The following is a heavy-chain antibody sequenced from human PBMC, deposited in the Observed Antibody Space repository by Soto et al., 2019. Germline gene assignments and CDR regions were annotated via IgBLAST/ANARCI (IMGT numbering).Heavy chain of an antibody. CDR1: GGTFSSYA. CDR2: IIPIFGTA. Sequence: QVQLGQSGAEVKKPGSSVKVSSKASGGTFSSYAISWVRQAPGQGLEWMGGIIPIFGTANYAQKFQGRVTITADESTSTAYMELSSLRSEDTAVYYCARDGGYCSGGSCYYGYWGQGTLVTVSS. J-gene: IGHJ4*02. CDR3: ARDGGYCSGGSCYYGY. V-gene: IGHV1-69*12. D-gene: IGHD2-15*01.